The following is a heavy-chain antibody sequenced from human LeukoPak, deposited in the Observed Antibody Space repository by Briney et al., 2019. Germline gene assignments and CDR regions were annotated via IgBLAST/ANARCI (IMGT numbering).Heavy chain of an antibody. J-gene: IGHJ4*02. CDR3: AKEFDCLDY. CDR1: GFTFSSYS. D-gene: IGHD3-9*01. V-gene: IGHV3-33*05. Sequence: GGSLRLSCAASGFTFSSYSMQWVRQTPGKGLEWVGIMSNSGENTFYGEAVKGRFTISRDNSKNTLYLHMNRLRADDTAVYYCAKEFDCLDYWGQGTRVTVSS. CDR2: MSNSGENT.